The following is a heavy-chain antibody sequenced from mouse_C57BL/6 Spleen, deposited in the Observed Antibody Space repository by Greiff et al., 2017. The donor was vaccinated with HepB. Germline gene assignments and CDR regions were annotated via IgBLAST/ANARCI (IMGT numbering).Heavy chain of an antibody. CDR3: ARHPIYYDKYYFDY. CDR2: INPNNGGT. Sequence: VQLQQSGPELVKPGASVKIPCKASGYTFTDYNMDWVKQSHGKSLEWIGDINPNNGGTIYNQKFKGKATLTVDKSSSTAYMELRSLTSEDTAVYYCARHPIYYDKYYFDYWGQGTTLTVSS. D-gene: IGHD2-4*01. CDR1: GYTFTDYN. J-gene: IGHJ2*01. V-gene: IGHV1-18*01.